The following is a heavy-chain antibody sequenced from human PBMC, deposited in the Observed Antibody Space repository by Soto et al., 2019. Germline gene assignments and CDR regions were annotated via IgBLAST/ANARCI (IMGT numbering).Heavy chain of an antibody. J-gene: IGHJ4*02. Sequence: GGSLRLSCAASGFTFSSYAMSWVRQAPGKGLEWVSAISGSGGSTYYADTVKGRFTISRDNSKNTLYLKMNSLRAEDTAVYYCAKDSRYYDFWSGYSYYFDYWGQGTLVTVSS. D-gene: IGHD3-3*01. CDR3: AKDSRYYDFWSGYSYYFDY. CDR1: GFTFSSYA. V-gene: IGHV3-23*01. CDR2: ISGSGGST.